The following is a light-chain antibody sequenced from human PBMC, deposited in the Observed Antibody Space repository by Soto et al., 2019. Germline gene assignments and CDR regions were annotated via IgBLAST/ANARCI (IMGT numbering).Light chain of an antibody. CDR3: QSYDSSPSGYV. Sequence: QSVLTQPPSVSGAPGQRVTISCTGSGSNIGAGYDVHWYQQLPGTAPKLLIFANINRPSGVPDRFSGSKSGTSASLAITGLRAEDEADYYCQSYDSSPSGYVFGTGIKLTVL. V-gene: IGLV1-40*01. J-gene: IGLJ1*01. CDR2: ANI. CDR1: GSNIGAGYD.